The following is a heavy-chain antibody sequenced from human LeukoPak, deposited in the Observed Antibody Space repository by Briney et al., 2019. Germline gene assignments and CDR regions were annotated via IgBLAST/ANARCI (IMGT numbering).Heavy chain of an antibody. J-gene: IGHJ3*02. Sequence: GGSLRLSCAASGFTFSSYAMSWVRQAPGKGLEWVSAISGSGGSTYYADSVKGRFTISRDNSKNTLYLQMNSLRAEDTAVYYCAKDRVRYCSSTSCPQAFDIWGQGTMVTVSS. CDR3: AKDRVRYCSSTSCPQAFDI. CDR1: GFTFSSYA. V-gene: IGHV3-23*01. CDR2: ISGSGGST. D-gene: IGHD2-2*01.